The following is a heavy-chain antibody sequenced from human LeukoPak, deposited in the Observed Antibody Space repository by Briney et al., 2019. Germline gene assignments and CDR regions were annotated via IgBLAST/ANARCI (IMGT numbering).Heavy chain of an antibody. J-gene: IGHJ4*02. V-gene: IGHV3-30-3*01. Sequence: PGGSLRLSCAASGFTFSSYAMHWVRQAPGKGLEWVAVISYDGNNKYYADSVKGRFTISRDNVKNSLHLQMNSLRAEDTALYYCAKDQNPQNYCSSTSCYSYWGQGTLVTVSS. CDR3: AKDQNPQNYCSSTSCYSY. CDR2: ISYDGNNK. CDR1: GFTFSSYA. D-gene: IGHD2-2*01.